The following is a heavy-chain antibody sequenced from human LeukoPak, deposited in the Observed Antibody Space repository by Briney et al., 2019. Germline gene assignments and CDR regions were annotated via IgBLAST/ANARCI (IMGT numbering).Heavy chain of an antibody. CDR2: ISGSGGST. CDR1: GCTFSSYA. D-gene: IGHD3-10*01. J-gene: IGHJ4*02. CDR3: AKRYGSGSYYFDY. V-gene: IGHV3-23*01. Sequence: PGGSLRLSCAASGCTFSSYAMNWVRQAPGKGLEWVSAISGSGGSTYYADSVKGRFTISRDNSKNTLYLQMNSLRAEDTAVYYCAKRYGSGSYYFDYWGQGTLVTVSS.